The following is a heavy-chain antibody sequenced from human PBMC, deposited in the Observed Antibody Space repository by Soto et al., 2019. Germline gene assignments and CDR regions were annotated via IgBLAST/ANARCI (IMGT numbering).Heavy chain of an antibody. V-gene: IGHV3-23*01. CDR1: GFTFSSTA. Sequence: EVQVLESGGGLVQPGGSLRLSCAASGFTFSSTAMSWVRQVPGKELEWVSAMSGSGGSTYYADSVKGRFTISRDNSKNTLYLQMNNLRAEDTAVYYCARWSAYYFGSGSFDYWGQGTLVTVSS. CDR2: MSGSGGST. D-gene: IGHD3-10*01. CDR3: ARWSAYYFGSGSFDY. J-gene: IGHJ4*02.